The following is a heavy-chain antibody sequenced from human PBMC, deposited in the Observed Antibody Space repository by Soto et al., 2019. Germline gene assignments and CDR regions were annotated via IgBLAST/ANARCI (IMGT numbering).Heavy chain of an antibody. CDR2: IYNSGSTM. CDR3: ARESRGTGLDV. Sequence: LRLSCAASGFTFSAFEMNWVRQAPGKGLEWLSYIYNSGSTMTYADSVKGRFAISRDNAKNSLYLEMYSLRAEDTAVHYCARESRGTGLDVWGQGTTVTVAS. V-gene: IGHV3-48*03. J-gene: IGHJ6*02. D-gene: IGHD1-1*01. CDR1: GFTFSAFE.